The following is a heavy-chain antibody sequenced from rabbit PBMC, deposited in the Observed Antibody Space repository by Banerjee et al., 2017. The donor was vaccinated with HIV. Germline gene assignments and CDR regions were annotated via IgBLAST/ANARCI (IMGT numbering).Heavy chain of an antibody. V-gene: IGHV1S40*01. CDR2: IDTGSGSI. CDR3: ARGAGYAGYGYGLDYFNL. D-gene: IGHD6-1*01. Sequence: QSLEESGGDLVKPGASLTLTCTASGLDFSSNAMCWVRQAPGKGLEWIACIDTGSGSIYYASWAKGRFTISKTSSTTMTLQMTSLTGADTATYFCARGAGYAGYGYGLDYFNLWGQGTLVTVS. CDR1: GLDFSSNA. J-gene: IGHJ4*01.